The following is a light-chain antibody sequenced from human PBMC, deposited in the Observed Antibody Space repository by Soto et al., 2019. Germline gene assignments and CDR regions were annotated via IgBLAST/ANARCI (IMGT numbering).Light chain of an antibody. CDR2: AAS. Sequence: AIRVTHSPSSPSASTGDRVTVTCRASQGISSYLAWYQQKPGKAPKLLIYAASTLQSGVPSRFSGSGSGTDFTLTISCLQSEDFATYYCQQYYSYPRTFGQGTKVDIK. CDR1: QGISSY. CDR3: QQYYSYPRT. J-gene: IGKJ1*01. V-gene: IGKV1-8*01.